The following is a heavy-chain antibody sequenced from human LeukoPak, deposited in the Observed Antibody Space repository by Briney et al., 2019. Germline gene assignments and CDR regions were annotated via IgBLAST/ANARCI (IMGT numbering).Heavy chain of an antibody. CDR2: ISYDGSNK. D-gene: IGHD3-10*01. J-gene: IGHJ4*02. V-gene: IGHV3-30*18. Sequence: GGSLRLSCAASGFTFSSYGMHWVRQAQGKGLEWVAVISYDGSNKYYADSVKGRFTISRDNSKNTLYLQMNSLRAEDTAVYYCAKPHGGSGFYYFDYWGQGTLVTVSS. CDR1: GFTFSSYG. CDR3: AKPHGGSGFYYFDY.